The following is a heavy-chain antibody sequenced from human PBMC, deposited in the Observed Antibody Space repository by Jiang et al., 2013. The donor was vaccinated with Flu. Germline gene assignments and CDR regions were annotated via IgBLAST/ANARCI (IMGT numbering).Heavy chain of an antibody. CDR3: ARDRDLGFDY. CDR1: GFTFSSYS. V-gene: IGHV3-21*01. J-gene: IGHJ4*02. Sequence: RLSCAASGFTFSSYSMNWVRQAPGKGLEWVSSISSSSSYIYYADSVKGRFTISRDNAKNSLYLQMNSLRAEDTAVYYCARDRDLGFDYWGQGTLVTVSS. D-gene: IGHD3-10*01. CDR2: ISSSSSYI.